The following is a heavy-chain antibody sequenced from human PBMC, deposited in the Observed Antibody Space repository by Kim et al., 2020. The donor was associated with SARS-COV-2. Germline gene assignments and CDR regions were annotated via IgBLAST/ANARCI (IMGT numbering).Heavy chain of an antibody. D-gene: IGHD3-10*01. J-gene: IGHJ6*02. CDR3: ARTLVLSGYYGMDV. V-gene: IGHV3-33*01. Sequence: YADSVKRRYTISRDNSKNTLYLQMNGLRAEDTAVYYCARTLVLSGYYGMDVWGQGTTVTVSS.